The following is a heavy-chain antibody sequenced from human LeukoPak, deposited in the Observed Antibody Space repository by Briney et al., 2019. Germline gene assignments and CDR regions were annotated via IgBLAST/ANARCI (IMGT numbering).Heavy chain of an antibody. J-gene: IGHJ6*02. D-gene: IGHD3-3*01. CDR1: GFTFSGYG. CDR2: IWYDGSNK. CDR3: ARDRGYDFWSGYYSYYYYGMDV. Sequence: PGGSLRLSCAASGFTFSGYGMHWVRQAPGKGLEWVAVIWYDGSNKYYADSVKGRFTISRDNSKNTLYLQMNSLRAEDTAVYYCARDRGYDFWSGYYSYYYYGMDVWGQGTTVTVSS. V-gene: IGHV3-33*01.